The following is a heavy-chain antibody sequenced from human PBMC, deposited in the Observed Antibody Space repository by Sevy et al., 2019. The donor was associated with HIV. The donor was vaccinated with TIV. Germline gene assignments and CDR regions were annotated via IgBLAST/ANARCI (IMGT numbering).Heavy chain of an antibody. CDR1: GFTFSNAW. CDR2: IKGKIYDGTI. J-gene: IGHJ4*02. V-gene: IGHV3-15*01. D-gene: IGHD6-13*01. Sequence: GGSLRLSCAASGFTFSNAWMSWVRKAPGKGLEWVGRIKGKIYDGTIDYAAPVKGRFSISRDDSKNTLYLQMNSLKTEDTAVYYCTTASWSQEDYYNYWGQGTLVTVSS. CDR3: TTASWSQEDYYNY.